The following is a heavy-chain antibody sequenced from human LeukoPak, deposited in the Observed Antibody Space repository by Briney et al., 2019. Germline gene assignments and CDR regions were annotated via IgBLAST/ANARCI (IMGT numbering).Heavy chain of an antibody. D-gene: IGHD3-22*01. CDR2: IYYSGST. CDR3: ARVGDSSGYYPFDY. Sequence: SETLSLTCTVSGGSISSYYWSWIRQPPGKGLEWIGYIYYSGSTNYNPSLKSRVTISVDTSKNQFSLKLSSVTAADTAVYYCARVGDSSGYYPFDYWGQGTLVTVSS. J-gene: IGHJ4*02. V-gene: IGHV4-59*01. CDR1: GGSISSYY.